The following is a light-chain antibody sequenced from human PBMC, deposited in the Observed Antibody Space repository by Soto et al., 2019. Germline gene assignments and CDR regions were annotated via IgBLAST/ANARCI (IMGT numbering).Light chain of an antibody. CDR2: GTS. J-gene: IGKJ5*01. Sequence: EVVLTQSPAPLSLSPGERVTLSCRASQSVRKYLGWYQQKPGQAPRLLIYGTSSRATGIPDRFSGSGSGTDFTLTISRLEPEDFAVYYCQQYGNSPVTFGQGTRLEIK. V-gene: IGKV3-20*01. CDR3: QQYGNSPVT. CDR1: QSVRKY.